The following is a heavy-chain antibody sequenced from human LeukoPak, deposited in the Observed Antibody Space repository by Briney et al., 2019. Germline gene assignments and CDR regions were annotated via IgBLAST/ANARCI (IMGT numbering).Heavy chain of an antibody. D-gene: IGHD6-13*01. V-gene: IGHV4-4*07. J-gene: IGHJ4*02. CDR3: ARLAGIAAAGTFDY. CDR1: GGSISSYY. Sequence: SETLSLTCTVSGGSISSYYWSWIRQPAGKGLEWIGRIYASGSTNYNPSLKSRVTMSVDTSKNQFSLKLSSVTAADTAAYYCARLAGIAAAGTFDYWGQGTLVTVSS. CDR2: IYASGST.